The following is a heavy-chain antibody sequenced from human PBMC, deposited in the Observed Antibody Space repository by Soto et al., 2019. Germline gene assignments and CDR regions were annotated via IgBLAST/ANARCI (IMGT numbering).Heavy chain of an antibody. D-gene: IGHD6-13*01. J-gene: IGHJ3*02. CDR2: IGTAGDT. CDR3: ARVKGIAAAGPEGDAFDI. V-gene: IGHV3-13*01. CDR1: GFTFSSYD. Sequence: GGSLRLSCAASGFTFSSYDMHWVRQATGKGLEWVSAIGTAGDTYYPGSVKGRFTISRENAKNSLYLQMNSLRAGDTAVYYCARVKGIAAAGPEGDAFDIWGQGTMVTVSS.